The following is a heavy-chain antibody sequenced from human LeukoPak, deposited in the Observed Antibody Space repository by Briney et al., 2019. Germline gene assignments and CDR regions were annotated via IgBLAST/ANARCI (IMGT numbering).Heavy chain of an antibody. V-gene: IGHV1-18*01. D-gene: IGHD6-19*01. CDR2: ISAYNGNT. CDR1: GYTFTSYG. J-gene: IGHJ4*02. CDR3: ARDEVYTSGWLRDY. Sequence: ASVKVSCKASGYTFTSYGISWVRQAPGQGLEWMGWISAYNGNTNYAQKLQGRVTMTTDASTSTAYMELRSLRSDDTVVCYCARDEVYTSGWLRDYWGQGTLVTVSS.